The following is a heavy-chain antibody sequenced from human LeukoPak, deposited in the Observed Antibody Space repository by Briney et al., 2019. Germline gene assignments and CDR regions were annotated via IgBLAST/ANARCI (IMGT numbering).Heavy chain of an antibody. CDR3: ARDQVECTGGTCQSRVGFDF. CDR2: IYHSGRS. J-gene: IGHJ4*02. CDR1: GDSISNGVKY. D-gene: IGHD2-8*02. Sequence: SETLSLTCTVSGDSISNGVKYWSWLRQHPGRGLEWIGYIYHSGRSYYNPSLKSRITMSVDTSKNQFSLNLSSVTAADTAVYYCARDQVECTGGTCQSRVGFDFWGQGTLVTVSS. V-gene: IGHV4-31*03.